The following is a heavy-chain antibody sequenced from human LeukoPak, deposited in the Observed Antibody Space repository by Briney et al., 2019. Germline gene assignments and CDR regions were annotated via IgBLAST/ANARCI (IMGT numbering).Heavy chain of an antibody. D-gene: IGHD3-10*01. CDR1: GASISSYY. J-gene: IGHJ4*02. CDR3: ARDRGGATVDD. Sequence: HPSETLSLTGTVSGASISSYYWSWIRQPPGKGLEWIGYIYYSGSTNYNPSLKSRVTISVDTSKNQFSLKLSSVTAADTAVYYCARDRGGATVDDWGQGTLVTVSS. V-gene: IGHV4-59*12. CDR2: IYYSGST.